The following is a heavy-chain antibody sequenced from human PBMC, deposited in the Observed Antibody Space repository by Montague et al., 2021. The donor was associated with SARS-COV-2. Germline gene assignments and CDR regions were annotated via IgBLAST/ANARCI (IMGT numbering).Heavy chain of an antibody. CDR2: IGGSGDT. J-gene: IGHJ4*02. D-gene: IGHD2-15*01. CDR3: AKEMGHGRPFDY. Sequence: SLRLSCVASGFTSGFIFRKVAMSWVRQAPGKGLEWVSAIGGSGDTYYADSVKGRFAISRDNSKNTLYLQMNSLRADDTAVYYCAKEMGHGRPFDYWGQGALVTVSS. CDR1: GFTSGFIFRKVA. V-gene: IGHV3-23*01.